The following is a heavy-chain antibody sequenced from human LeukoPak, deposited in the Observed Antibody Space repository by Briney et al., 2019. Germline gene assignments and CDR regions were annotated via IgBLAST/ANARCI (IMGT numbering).Heavy chain of an antibody. Sequence: GGSLRLSCAASGFTFSSYPMNWVRQSPERGLEWVSAISGTGGSTSYADSLKGRFTISRDNSKNTLYLQMNSLRAEDTAVYYCAKAPYYDFWSGYPDAFDIWGQGTMVTVSS. J-gene: IGHJ3*02. D-gene: IGHD3-3*01. V-gene: IGHV3-23*01. CDR2: ISGTGGST. CDR1: GFTFSSYP. CDR3: AKAPYYDFWSGYPDAFDI.